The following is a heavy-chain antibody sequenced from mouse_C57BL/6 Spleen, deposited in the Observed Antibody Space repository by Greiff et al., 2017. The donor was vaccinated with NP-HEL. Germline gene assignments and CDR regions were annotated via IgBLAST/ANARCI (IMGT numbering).Heavy chain of an antibody. CDR2: IWSDGST. V-gene: IGHV2-6*02. D-gene: IGHD1-1*01. CDR1: GFSLTSYG. CDR3: ARNYYGSSRAMDY. Sequence: VQVVESGPGLVAPSQSLSITCTVSGFSLTSYGVHWVRQPPGKGLEWLVVIWSDGSTTYNSALNSRLSISKDNSKSQVFLKMNSLQTDDTAMYYCARNYYGSSRAMDYWGQGTSVTVSS. J-gene: IGHJ4*01.